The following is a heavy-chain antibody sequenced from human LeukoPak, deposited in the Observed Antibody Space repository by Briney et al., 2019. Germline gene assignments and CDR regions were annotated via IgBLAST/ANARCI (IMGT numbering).Heavy chain of an antibody. CDR1: GFTFSSHS. J-gene: IGHJ4*02. CDR2: ISSGSSAR. CDR3: ARMSGSRLPGY. D-gene: IGHD3-3*01. Sequence: GGSLRLSCAASGFTFSSHSMNWVRQTPGKGLEWVSYISSGSSARYCADTVKGRFTISRDDARNSLYLQMNSLRAEDTAVYYCARMSGSRLPGYWGQGTLVTVSS. V-gene: IGHV3-48*01.